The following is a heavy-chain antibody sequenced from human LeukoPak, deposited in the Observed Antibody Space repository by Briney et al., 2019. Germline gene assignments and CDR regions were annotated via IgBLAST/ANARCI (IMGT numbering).Heavy chain of an antibody. CDR3: ARDMVRGVIHV. CDR2: IIPILGIA. J-gene: IGHJ6*02. D-gene: IGHD3-10*01. Sequence: SVTVSCKASGGTFSSYAISWVRQAPGQGLEWMGRIIPILGIANYAQKFQGRVTITADKSTSTAYMELSSLRSEDTAVYYCARDMVRGVIHVWGQGTTVTVSS. V-gene: IGHV1-69*04. CDR1: GGTFSSYA.